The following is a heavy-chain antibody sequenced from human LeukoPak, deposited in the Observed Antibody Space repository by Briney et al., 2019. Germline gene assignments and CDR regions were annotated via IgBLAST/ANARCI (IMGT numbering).Heavy chain of an antibody. V-gene: IGHV4-59*12. Sequence: SETLSLTCTVSGGSISSYYWSWIRQPPGKGLEWIGCMYHGGSTYYNPSLESRVTISVDRSKNQFSLSLSSVTAADTAVYYCASTNDFGDYVGAWGQGTLVTVSS. CDR1: GGSISSYY. CDR2: MYHGGST. J-gene: IGHJ5*02. D-gene: IGHD4-17*01. CDR3: ASTNDFGDYVGA.